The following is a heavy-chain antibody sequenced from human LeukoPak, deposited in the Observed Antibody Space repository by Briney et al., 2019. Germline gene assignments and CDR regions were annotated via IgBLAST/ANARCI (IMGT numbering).Heavy chain of an antibody. CDR3: ARRPSDYYFDF. CDR1: GGSVSISNYY. D-gene: IGHD2-21*02. V-gene: IGHV4-39*01. J-gene: IGHJ4*02. Sequence: SETLSLTCTVSGGSVSISNYYWGWIRQPPGKGLEWTGSIYCSGSTYYNPSLKSRVTLSVDTSKNEFSLKLSSVTAADTAVYFCARRPSDYYFDFWGQGTLVTVSS. CDR2: IYCSGST.